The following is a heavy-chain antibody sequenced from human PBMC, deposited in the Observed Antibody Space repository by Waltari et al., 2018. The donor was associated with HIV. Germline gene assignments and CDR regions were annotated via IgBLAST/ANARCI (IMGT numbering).Heavy chain of an antibody. J-gene: IGHJ4*02. Sequence: QVHLVESGGGVVQPGRSLRLSCAASGCTFSSYAMHWVRQAPGKGLEWVAVISYHGDDKYYADSVKGRFTISRDNSKNTLYLQMNSLRAEDTAVYYCAEGASGWSPGYWGQGTLVTVSS. D-gene: IGHD6-19*01. CDR3: AEGASGWSPGY. CDR1: GCTFSSYA. V-gene: IGHV3-30*18. CDR2: ISYHGDDK.